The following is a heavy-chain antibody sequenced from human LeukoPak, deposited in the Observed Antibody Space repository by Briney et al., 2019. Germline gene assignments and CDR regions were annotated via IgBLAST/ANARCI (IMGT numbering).Heavy chain of an antibody. CDR1: GASIRSQY. V-gene: IGHV4-59*11. J-gene: IGHJ4*02. CDR2: IYHSGST. D-gene: IGHD5-12*01. CDR3: ARWIRDSGYDWVFDY. Sequence: SETLSLTCTVSGASIRSQYWSWIRQPPGKGLELIGYIYHSGSTNYDPSLKSRVSISVDTSKNQFSLRLSSVIAADTGVYYCARWIRDSGYDWVFDYWGQGTLVTVSS.